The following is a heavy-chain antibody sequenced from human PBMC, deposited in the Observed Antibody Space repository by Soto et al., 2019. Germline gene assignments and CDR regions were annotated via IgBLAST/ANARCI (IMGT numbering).Heavy chain of an antibody. J-gene: IGHJ6*02. Sequence: GASVKVSCKASGGTFSSYAISWVRQAPGQGLEWMGGIIPIFGTANYAQKFQGRVTITADESTSTAYMELSSLRSEDTAVYYCARAGRPNYDILTGYLGVYYYYGMDVWGQGTTVTVSS. CDR3: ARAGRPNYDILTGYLGVYYYYGMDV. CDR1: GGTFSSYA. D-gene: IGHD3-9*01. V-gene: IGHV1-69*13. CDR2: IIPIFGTA.